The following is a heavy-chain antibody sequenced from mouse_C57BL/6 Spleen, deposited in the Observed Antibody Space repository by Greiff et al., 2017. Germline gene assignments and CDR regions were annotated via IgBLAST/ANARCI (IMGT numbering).Heavy chain of an antibody. CDR1: GYSFTGYY. D-gene: IGHD1-1*01. CDR3: ARYGYAMDY. CDR2: INPSTGGT. Sequence: VQLQQSGPELVKPGASVKISCKASGYSFTGYYMNWVKQSPEKSLEWIGEINPSTGGTTYNQKFKAKATLTVDKSSSTAYMQLKSLTSEDSAVYYCARYGYAMDYGGQGTSVTVSS. J-gene: IGHJ4*01. V-gene: IGHV1-42*01.